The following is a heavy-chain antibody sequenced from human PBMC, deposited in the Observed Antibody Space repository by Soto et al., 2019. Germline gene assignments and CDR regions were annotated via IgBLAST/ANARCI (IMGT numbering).Heavy chain of an antibody. CDR1: GYTFTSYD. CDR3: ATGASTVGIYYYYYYTDV. Sequence: ASVKVSCKASGYTFTSYDINWVRQATGQGLEWMGWMNPNSGNTGYAQKSQGRVTMTRNTSISTAYMELSSLRSEDTAVYYCATGASTVGIYYYYYYTDVWGKGTTVTGSS. V-gene: IGHV1-8*01. D-gene: IGHD2-15*01. CDR2: MNPNSGNT. J-gene: IGHJ6*03.